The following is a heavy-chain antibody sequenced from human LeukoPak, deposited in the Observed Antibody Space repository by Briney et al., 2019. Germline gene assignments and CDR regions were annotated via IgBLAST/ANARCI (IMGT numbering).Heavy chain of an antibody. CDR2: IYYSGTT. CDR3: ARSRDGNNVDT. CDR1: GGSISNYY. D-gene: IGHD5-24*01. V-gene: IGHV4-59*01. J-gene: IGHJ5*02. Sequence: SETLSLTCTVSGGSISNYYWSWLRQPPGKGLEWIGHIYYSGTTNYNPSLKSRVTISVDTSKTQFSLKLTSVTAADTAVFYCARSRDGNNVDTWGQGTLVTVSS.